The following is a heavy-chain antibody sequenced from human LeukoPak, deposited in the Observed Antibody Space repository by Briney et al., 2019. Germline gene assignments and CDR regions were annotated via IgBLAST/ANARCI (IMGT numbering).Heavy chain of an antibody. CDR3: ARGGASSNWFDP. Sequence: SETLSLTCTVSGDSIIGYYWSWIRQPPGKGLEWIAFIHSSGTTNYNPSLKSRVSISVDTSNNQFSLNVNSVTAADTAVYYCARGGASSNWFDPWGQGTLVTVSS. J-gene: IGHJ5*02. D-gene: IGHD6-13*01. CDR2: IHSSGTT. CDR1: GDSIIGYY. V-gene: IGHV4-59*01.